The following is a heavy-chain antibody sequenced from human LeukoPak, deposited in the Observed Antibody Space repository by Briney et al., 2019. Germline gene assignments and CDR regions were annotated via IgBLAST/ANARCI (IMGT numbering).Heavy chain of an antibody. CDR3: ARGGGYDPGRFDY. CDR1: GGSISSGDYY. D-gene: IGHD5-12*01. V-gene: IGHV4-30-4*08. Sequence: SQTLSLTCTVSGGSISSGDYYWRWIRQPPGKGLEWLGYIYYSGSTYYNPSLKSRVTISVDTSKNQFSLKLSSVTAADTAVYYCARGGGYDPGRFDYWGQGTLVTVSS. CDR2: IYYSGST. J-gene: IGHJ4*02.